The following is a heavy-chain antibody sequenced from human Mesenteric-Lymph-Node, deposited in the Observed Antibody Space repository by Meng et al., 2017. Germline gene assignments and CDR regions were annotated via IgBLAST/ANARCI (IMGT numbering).Heavy chain of an antibody. V-gene: IGHV1-2*06. CDR2: INPKSGGT. Sequence: ASVKVSCKASGYTFTSYDINWVRQAPGQGLEWMGRINPKSGGTNYAQKFQGRVTMTRDTSISTAYMELSRLRFDGTAIYYCARESVVAALRSLNYWGQGTLVTVSS. J-gene: IGHJ4*02. CDR3: ARESVVAALRSLNY. D-gene: IGHD2-15*01. CDR1: GYTFTSYD.